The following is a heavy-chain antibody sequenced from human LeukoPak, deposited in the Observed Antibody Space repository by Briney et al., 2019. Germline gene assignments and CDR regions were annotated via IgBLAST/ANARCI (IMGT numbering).Heavy chain of an antibody. CDR2: ISGSGGST. V-gene: IGHV3-23*01. J-gene: IGHJ4*02. CDR3: ARAFEYSSSPWDY. CDR1: GFTFSSYA. D-gene: IGHD6-6*01. Sequence: GGSLRLSCAASGFTFSSYAMSWVRQAPGKGLEWVSAISGSGGSTYYADSVKGRFTISRDNAKNSLYLQMNSLRAEDTAVYYCARAFEYSSSPWDYWGQGTLVTVSS.